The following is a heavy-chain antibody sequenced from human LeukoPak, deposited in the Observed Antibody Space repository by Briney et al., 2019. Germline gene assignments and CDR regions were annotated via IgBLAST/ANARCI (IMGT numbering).Heavy chain of an antibody. J-gene: IGHJ3*02. CDR2: ISYDGSNK. CDR1: GFTFSSYG. V-gene: IGHV3-30*18. Sequence: GRSLRLSCAASGFTFSSYGMHWVRQAPGKGLEWVAVISYDGSNKYYADSVKGRFTTSRDNSKNTLYLQMNSLRAEDTAVYYCAKENYYDSSGPDAFDIWGQGTMVTVSS. CDR3: AKENYYDSSGPDAFDI. D-gene: IGHD3-22*01.